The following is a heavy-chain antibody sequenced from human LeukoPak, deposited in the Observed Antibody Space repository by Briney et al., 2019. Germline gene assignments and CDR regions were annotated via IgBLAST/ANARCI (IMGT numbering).Heavy chain of an antibody. CDR2: MYQSGST. V-gene: IGHV4-38-2*01. CDR1: GYSITSAYY. D-gene: IGHD6-13*01. Sequence: SETLSLTCAVSGYSITSAYYWGWIRQPPGNGLEWIGSMYQSGSTYYNPSLKSRVTISVDTSKNQFSLKLSSVTAADTAVYYCARLSYSRCWYFDFWGRGTLVTVSS. CDR3: ARLSYSRCWYFDF. J-gene: IGHJ2*01.